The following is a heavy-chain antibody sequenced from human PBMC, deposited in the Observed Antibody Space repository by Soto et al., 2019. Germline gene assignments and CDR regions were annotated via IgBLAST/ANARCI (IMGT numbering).Heavy chain of an antibody. D-gene: IGHD3-22*01. CDR2: IRGSGGST. Sequence: GGSLRLSCAASGFPFSSYAMSWVRQAPGKGLEWVSAIRGSGGSTYYADSVPGRFTISRDNSKTTLYLQMNSLRAEYTAVYYFAKDGLSYLEVDDRSGYGYWGQVTMGTGSS. J-gene: IGHJ4*02. V-gene: IGHV3-23*01. CDR3: AKDGLSYLEVDDRSGYGY. CDR1: GFPFSSYA.